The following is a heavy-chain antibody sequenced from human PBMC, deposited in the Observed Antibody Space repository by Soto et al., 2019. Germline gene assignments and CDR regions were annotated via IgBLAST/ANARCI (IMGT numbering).Heavy chain of an antibody. Sequence: VGSLRLSCAASGFTVSTKYMSWVRQAPGKWLEWVSVIFSGGSTFYADSVRGRFTISRDNSKNMVNLQMNSLRAEDTAVYYCARDPWAADYWGQGTLVTVSS. CDR3: ARDPWAADY. V-gene: IGHV3-66*01. CDR1: GFTVSTKY. CDR2: IFSGGST. D-gene: IGHD3-16*01. J-gene: IGHJ4*02.